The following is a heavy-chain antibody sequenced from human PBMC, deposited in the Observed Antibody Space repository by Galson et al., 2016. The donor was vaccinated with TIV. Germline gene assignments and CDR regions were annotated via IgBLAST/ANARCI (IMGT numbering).Heavy chain of an antibody. J-gene: IGHJ6*02. Sequence: VKVSCKASGYTFSYYGISWVRRAPGQGLEWMGWISGHSGNTDYARKFQGRLVMTTDTSTGTAFVEVRSLTSDDTAVYYCARDRGSMTMILVVDYYYGMDVWGQGTTVTVSS. CDR2: ISGHSGNT. V-gene: IGHV1-18*04. D-gene: IGHD3-22*01. CDR3: ARDRGSMTMILVVDYYYGMDV. CDR1: GYTFSYYG.